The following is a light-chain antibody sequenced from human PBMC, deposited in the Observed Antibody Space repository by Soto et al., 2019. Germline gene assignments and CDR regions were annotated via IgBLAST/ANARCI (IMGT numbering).Light chain of an antibody. V-gene: IGLV2-14*01. Sequence: SALTQPASVSGSPGQSITFSCTGSNSDIGGSVYVSWYQQHPGKAPKLMIYEVNNRPSGVSSRFSGSKSGNTASLTISGLQPEDEASYYCTSFTGTSSQFVFGSGTKVTVL. CDR1: NSDIGGSVY. CDR2: EVN. J-gene: IGLJ1*01. CDR3: TSFTGTSSQFV.